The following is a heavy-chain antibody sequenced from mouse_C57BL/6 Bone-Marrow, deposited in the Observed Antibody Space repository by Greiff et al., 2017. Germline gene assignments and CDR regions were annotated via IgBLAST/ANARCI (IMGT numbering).Heavy chain of an antibody. CDR2: FYPGSGSI. CDR3: ARHEDYCGSPACFAY. J-gene: IGHJ3*01. Sequence: QVHVQQSGAELVKPGASVKLSCKASGYTFTEYTIHWVKHRSGQGLAWIGWFYPGSGSIKYTEKFKDKATLTADASSSTVYMELSRLTSEDSEVYFCARHEDYCGSPACFAYWGQGTLVTVSA. D-gene: IGHD1-1*01. CDR1: GYTFTEYT. V-gene: IGHV1-62-2*01.